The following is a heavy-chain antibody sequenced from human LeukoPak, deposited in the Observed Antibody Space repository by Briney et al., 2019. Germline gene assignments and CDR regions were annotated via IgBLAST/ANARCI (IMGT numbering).Heavy chain of an antibody. CDR3: ARGRGLYYGSGSYYFDY. D-gene: IGHD3-10*01. V-gene: IGHV1-8*01. CDR2: MNPNSGNT. CDR1: GYTFTSYD. Sequence: ASVKVSCKASGYTFTSYDINWVRQATGQGLEWMGWMNPNSGNTGYAQKFQGRVTMTRNTSISTAYMELSSLRSEDTAGYYCARGRGLYYGSGSYYFDYWGQGTLVTVSS. J-gene: IGHJ4*02.